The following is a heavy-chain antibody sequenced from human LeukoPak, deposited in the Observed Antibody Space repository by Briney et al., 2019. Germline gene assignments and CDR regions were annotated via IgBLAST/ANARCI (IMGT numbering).Heavy chain of an antibody. CDR3: ARDGRTDPVGYSYGYYYYYYMDV. J-gene: IGHJ6*03. CDR2: ISSSSSYI. D-gene: IGHD5-18*01. V-gene: IGHV3-21*01. Sequence: SGGSLRLSCAASGFTFSSYWMSWVRQAPGKGLEWVSSISSSSSYIYYADSVKGRFTISRDNAKNSLYLQMNSLRAEDTAVYYCARDGRTDPVGYSYGYYYYYYMDVWGKGTTVTVSS. CDR1: GFTFSSYW.